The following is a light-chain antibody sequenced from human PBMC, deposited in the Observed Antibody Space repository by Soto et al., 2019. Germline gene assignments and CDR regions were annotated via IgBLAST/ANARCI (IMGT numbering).Light chain of an antibody. CDR1: RSNIGNNA. V-gene: IGLV1-44*01. J-gene: IGLJ3*02. CDR3: ATWDDSLNARGV. Sequence: QSVLTQTPSASGTPGQTVTISCSGSRSNIGNNAVSWYQQFPGTAPKLLIYNNNNQRPSGVPDRFSGSKSGTSASLAISGLQSEDEADYYCATWDDSLNARGVFGGGTKLTVL. CDR2: NNN.